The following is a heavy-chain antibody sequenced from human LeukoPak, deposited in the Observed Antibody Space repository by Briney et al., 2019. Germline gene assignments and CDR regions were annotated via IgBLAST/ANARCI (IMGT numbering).Heavy chain of an antibody. V-gene: IGHV4-4*07. Sequence: SETLSLTCTVSGGSISSYYWSWIRQPAGKGLEWIGRIYTSGSTNCNPSLKSRVTMSVDTSKNQFSLKLSSVTAADTAVYYCARETEYYYDSSGYYYYYYMDVWGKGTTVTVSS. D-gene: IGHD3-22*01. CDR1: GGSISSYY. CDR3: ARETEYYYDSSGYYYYYYMDV. CDR2: IYTSGST. J-gene: IGHJ6*03.